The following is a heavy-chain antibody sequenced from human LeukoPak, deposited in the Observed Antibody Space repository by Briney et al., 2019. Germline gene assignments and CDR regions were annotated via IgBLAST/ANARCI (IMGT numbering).Heavy chain of an antibody. J-gene: IGHJ5*02. CDR1: GYTFTSYD. Sequence: ASVKVSCKASGYTFTSYDINWVRQATGQGLEWMGWMNPNSGNTGYAQKFQGRVTITRNTSISTAYMELSSLRSEDTAVYYCARWVEMATNWFDPWGQGTLVTVSS. D-gene: IGHD5-24*01. CDR3: ARWVEMATNWFDP. CDR2: MNPNSGNT. V-gene: IGHV1-8*03.